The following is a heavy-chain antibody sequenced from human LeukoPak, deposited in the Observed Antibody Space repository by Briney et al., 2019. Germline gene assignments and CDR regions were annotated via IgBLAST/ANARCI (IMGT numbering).Heavy chain of an antibody. Sequence: SVKVSCKASGGTFSSYAISWVRQAPGQGLEWMGRIIPIFGTANYAEKFQGRVTITADTSTDTAYMELSSLRSEDTAVYYCASHYYDSSGYYLPIDYWGQGTLVTVSS. CDR3: ASHYYDSSGYYLPIDY. V-gene: IGHV1-69*06. CDR1: GGTFSSYA. J-gene: IGHJ4*02. CDR2: IIPIFGTA. D-gene: IGHD3-22*01.